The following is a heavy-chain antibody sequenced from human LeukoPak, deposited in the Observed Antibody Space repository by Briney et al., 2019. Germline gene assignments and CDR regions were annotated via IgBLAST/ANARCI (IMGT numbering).Heavy chain of an antibody. CDR1: GGFIGRDS. Sequence: PAETLSLTCTVSGGFIGRDSWSWIRQPPGKGLEWIGYISHSGSTDYKSSLESRVTISLDKSNNRFSLNLDSVTAADTAVYYCARFEAGIVVVPVRQPRPPPPRYFDYWGQGILVTVSS. D-gene: IGHD2-2*01. CDR3: ARFEAGIVVVPVRQPRPPPPRYFDY. CDR2: ISHSGST. J-gene: IGHJ4*02. V-gene: IGHV4-59*01.